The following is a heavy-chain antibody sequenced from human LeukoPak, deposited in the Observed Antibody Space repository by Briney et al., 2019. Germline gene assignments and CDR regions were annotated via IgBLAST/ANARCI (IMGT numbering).Heavy chain of an antibody. Sequence: SETLCLTCAVYGGSFSGYYWSWIRQPPGKGLEWIGEINHSGSTNYNPSLKSRVTISVDTSKNQFSLRLGSVTAADTAVYYCARASLPSWFDPWGQGTLVTVSS. J-gene: IGHJ5*02. CDR1: GGSFSGYY. CDR2: INHSGST. CDR3: ARASLPSWFDP. V-gene: IGHV4-34*01.